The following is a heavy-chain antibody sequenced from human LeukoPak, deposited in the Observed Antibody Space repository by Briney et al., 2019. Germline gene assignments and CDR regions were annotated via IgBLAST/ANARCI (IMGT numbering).Heavy chain of an antibody. J-gene: IGHJ5*02. V-gene: IGHV3-23*01. CDR3: AKDMDIVVVAWFDP. Sequence: GGSLRLSCAASGFTFSSYAMSWVRQAPGKGLEWVSSISGSGGSTYYADSVKGRFTISRDNSKNTLYLQMNSLRAEDTAVYYCAKDMDIVVVAWFDPWGQGTLVTVSS. D-gene: IGHD2-15*01. CDR1: GFTFSSYA. CDR2: ISGSGGST.